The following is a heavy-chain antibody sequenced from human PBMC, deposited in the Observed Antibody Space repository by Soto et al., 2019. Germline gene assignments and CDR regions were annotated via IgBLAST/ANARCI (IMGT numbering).Heavy chain of an antibody. CDR2: INPNSGGT. Sequence: ASVKVSCKASGYTFTVYYMHWVRQAPGQGLEWMGWINPNSGGTNYAQKFQGWVTMTRDTSISTAYMELSRLRSDDTAGYYCGRALQGGGYYGMDVWGQGTTVTVSS. D-gene: IGHD3-16*01. J-gene: IGHJ6*02. V-gene: IGHV1-2*04. CDR3: GRALQGGGYYGMDV. CDR1: GYTFTVYY.